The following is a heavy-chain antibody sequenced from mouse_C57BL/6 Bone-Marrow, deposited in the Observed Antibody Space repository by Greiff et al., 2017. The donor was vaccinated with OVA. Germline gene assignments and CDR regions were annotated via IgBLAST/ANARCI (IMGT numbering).Heavy chain of an antibody. CDR2: IDPENGDT. V-gene: IGHV14-4*01. J-gene: IGHJ2*01. D-gene: IGHD1-3*01. CDR1: GFNIKDDY. CDR3: TTSGNRDY. Sequence: EVQLQQSGAELVRPGASVKLSCTASGFNIKDDYMHWVKQRPEQGLEWIGWIDPENGDTEYASKFQGKATITADTSSTTAYLQLSILTSEASAVYYCTTSGNRDYWGQGTTLTVSS.